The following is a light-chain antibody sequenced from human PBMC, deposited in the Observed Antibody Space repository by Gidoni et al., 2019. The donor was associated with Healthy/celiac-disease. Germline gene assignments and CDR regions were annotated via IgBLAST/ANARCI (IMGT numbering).Light chain of an antibody. J-gene: IGKJ4*01. CDR2: AAS. CDR3: QQLNSYPLT. V-gene: IGKV1-9*01. Sequence: DLQLTQSPSFLSASVGDRVTITCRASQGISSYLAWYQQKPGKAPKLLIYAASTLQSGVPSRFSGSGSGTEFTLTISSLQPEDFATYYCQQLNSYPLTCXGXTKVEIK. CDR1: QGISSY.